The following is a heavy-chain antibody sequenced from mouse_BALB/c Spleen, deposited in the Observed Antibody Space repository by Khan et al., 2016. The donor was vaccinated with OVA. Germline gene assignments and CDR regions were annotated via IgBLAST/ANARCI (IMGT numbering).Heavy chain of an antibody. D-gene: IGHD1-2*01. CDR1: GYTFTDFN. CDR2: IFPNSGDT. J-gene: IGHJ3*01. V-gene: IGHV1S29*02. Sequence: EVQLQESGPELVKPGASVKISCKASGYTFTDFNLDWVRQSQGRSLEWIGYIFPNSGDTGYNQKFKTKATLTVDTSSSTAYIELRSLTSEDSAVYYFVRSGYGSFGFWGQGTLVTVSA. CDR3: VRSGYGSFGF.